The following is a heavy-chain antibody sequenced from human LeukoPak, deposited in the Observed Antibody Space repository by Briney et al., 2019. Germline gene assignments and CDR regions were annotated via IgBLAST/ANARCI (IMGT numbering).Heavy chain of an antibody. CDR3: ARVDWQQLVFGFDY. V-gene: IGHV1-18*01. J-gene: IGHJ4*02. Sequence: GASVKVSCKASGYTFTSYGISWVRQAPGQGLEWMGWISAYNGNTNYAQKFQGRVTITRDTSASTAYMELSSLRSEDTAVYYCARVDWQQLVFGFDYWGQGTLVTVSS. CDR1: GYTFTSYG. CDR2: ISAYNGNT. D-gene: IGHD6-13*01.